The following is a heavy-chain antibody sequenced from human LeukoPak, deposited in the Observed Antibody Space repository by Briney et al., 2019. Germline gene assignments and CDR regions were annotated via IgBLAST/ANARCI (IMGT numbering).Heavy chain of an antibody. J-gene: IGHJ5*01. CDR1: GYTFTDYF. CDR3: ARMALDGGASIGFDS. D-gene: IGHD2-21*01. CDR2: INPNIGDA. Sequence: WASVSVSCGASGYTFTDYFIHGVRQAPGQGREGRRCINPNIGDAIYAQKFQDRVTMTRDRSINTAYMELSRLTSDDTAVYYCARMALDGGASIGFDSWGQGTLVTVSS. V-gene: IGHV1-2*02.